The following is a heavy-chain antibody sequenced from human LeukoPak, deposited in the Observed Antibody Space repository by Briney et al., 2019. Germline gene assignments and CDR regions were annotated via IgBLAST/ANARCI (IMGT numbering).Heavy chain of an antibody. CDR1: GYTFTSHY. Sequence: ASVKVSCKASGYTFTSHYMHWVRQAPGQGLEWMGIINPSGGSTSYAQKFQGRVTMTRDTSTSTVYMEQSSLRSEDTAVYYCAREGTGCSSTSCYTGNNWFDPWGQGTLVTVSS. CDR3: AREGTGCSSTSCYTGNNWFDP. D-gene: IGHD2-2*02. CDR2: INPSGGST. J-gene: IGHJ5*02. V-gene: IGHV1-46*01.